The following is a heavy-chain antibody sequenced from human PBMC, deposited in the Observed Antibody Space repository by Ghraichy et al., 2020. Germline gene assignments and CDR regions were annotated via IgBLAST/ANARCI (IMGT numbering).Heavy chain of an antibody. V-gene: IGHV4-61*08. CDR3: ARWFDP. CDR2: MYNSGTT. Sequence: SQTLSLTCSVSGGSVRGGGYYWNWIRQPPGKGLEWIGSMYNSGTTNYNPSLKSRVTISVDTSKNQFSLKLTPVTAADTAVYFCARWFDPWGQGTLVTVSS. CDR1: GGSVRGGGYY. J-gene: IGHJ5*02.